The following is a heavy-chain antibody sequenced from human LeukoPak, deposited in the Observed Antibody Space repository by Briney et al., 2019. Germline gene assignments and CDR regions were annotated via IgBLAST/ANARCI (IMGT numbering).Heavy chain of an antibody. CDR1: GYTFSSHG. V-gene: IGHV1-18*01. CDR2: ISGNNDNT. J-gene: IGHJ5*02. D-gene: IGHD6-13*01. CDR3: ARDGAGYGSSWGGNNWFDP. Sequence: ASVKVSCKASGYTFSSHGISWVRQAPGQGPEWMGWISGNNDNTKYAQKVQGRVTMTTDTSTSTAYMELRSLRSDDTAVYYCARDGAGYGSSWGGNNWFDPWGQGTLVTVSS.